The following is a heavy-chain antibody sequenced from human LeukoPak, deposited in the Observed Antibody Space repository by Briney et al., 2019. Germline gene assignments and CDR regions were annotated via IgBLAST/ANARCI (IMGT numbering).Heavy chain of an antibody. CDR3: ARDSSYYDFWSGYAFDY. V-gene: IGHV3-11*01. Sequence: GGSLRLSCAASGFTFSDYYMSCIRQAPGKGLEWVSYISSSGSTIYYADSAKGRFTISRDNAKNSLYLQMNSLRAEDTAVYNCARDSSYYDFWSGYAFDYWGQETLVTVPS. CDR2: ISSSGSTI. CDR1: GFTFSDYY. D-gene: IGHD3-3*01. J-gene: IGHJ4*02.